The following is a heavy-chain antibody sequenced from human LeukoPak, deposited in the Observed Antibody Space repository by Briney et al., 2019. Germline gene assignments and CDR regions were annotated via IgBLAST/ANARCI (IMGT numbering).Heavy chain of an antibody. CDR3: AKDEYYDFWSGYTTTSIFDY. V-gene: IGHV3-53*01. D-gene: IGHD3-3*01. CDR2: IYSGGST. J-gene: IGHJ4*02. CDR1: GFTVSSNY. Sequence: PGGSLRLSCAASGFTVSSNYMSWVRQAPGKGLEWVSVIYSGGSTYYADSVKGRFTISRDNSKNTLYLQMNSLRAEDTAVYYCAKDEYYDFWSGYTTTSIFDYWGQGTLVTVSS.